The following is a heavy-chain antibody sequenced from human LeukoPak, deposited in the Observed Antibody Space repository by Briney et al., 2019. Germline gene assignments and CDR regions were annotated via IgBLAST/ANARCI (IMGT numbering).Heavy chain of an antibody. CDR3: ARGVKKMATRSGAAFEI. Sequence: SVKVSCKASGGTFSSYAISWVRQAPGQGLEWMGGIIPIFGTANYAQKFQGRVTITADESTSTAYMELSSLRSEDTAVYYCARGVKKMATRSGAAFEIWGQGTMVTVSS. V-gene: IGHV1-69*13. J-gene: IGHJ3*02. CDR1: GGTFSSYA. D-gene: IGHD5-24*01. CDR2: IIPIFGTA.